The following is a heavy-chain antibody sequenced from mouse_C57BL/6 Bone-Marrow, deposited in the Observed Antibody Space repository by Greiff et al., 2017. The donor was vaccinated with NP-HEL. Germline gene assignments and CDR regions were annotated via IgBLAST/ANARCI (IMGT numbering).Heavy chain of an antibody. J-gene: IGHJ1*03. D-gene: IGHD2-2*01. CDR2: FYPGSGSV. Sequence: QVQLKQSGAELVKPGASVKLSCKASGYTFTEYTIHWVKQRSGQGLEWIGWFYPGSGSVKYNEKFKDKATLTADKSSSTVYMELSRLTSEDSAVYFCARHEGMVTTGYWYFDVWGTGTTVTVSS. CDR1: GYTFTEYT. V-gene: IGHV1-62-2*01. CDR3: ARHEGMVTTGYWYFDV.